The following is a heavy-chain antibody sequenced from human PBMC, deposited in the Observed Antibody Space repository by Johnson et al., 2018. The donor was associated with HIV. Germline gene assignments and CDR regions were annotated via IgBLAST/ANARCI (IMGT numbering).Heavy chain of an antibody. J-gene: IGHJ3*01. V-gene: IGHV3-30*04. CDR2: TSYDEIKN. CDR1: GFIFSDYA. CDR3: ARDRFGSGRPNAFDL. D-gene: IGHD3-10*01. Sequence: QMLLVESGGGVVQPGRSLRLSCAASGFIFSDYAMHWVRLAPGKGLEWVAVTSYDEIKNNYADSVKGRFTISRDNSKNTLYLQMNSLRIEDTAVYYCARDRFGSGRPNAFDLWGQGTMVTVSS.